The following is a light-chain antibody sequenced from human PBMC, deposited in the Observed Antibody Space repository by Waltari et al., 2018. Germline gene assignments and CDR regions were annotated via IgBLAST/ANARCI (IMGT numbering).Light chain of an antibody. V-gene: IGLV2-14*03. CDR3: SSYTTGSTRYV. J-gene: IGLJ1*01. CDR1: SSDIGAYNF. Sequence: QSALTQPASVSGSPGQSITISCTGTSSDIGAYNFVSCYQKHPGKSPKVMLYDVNNRPSGVSSRFSGSKSGNTASLTISGLQAEDEADYYCSSYTTGSTRYVFGSGTKVTVL. CDR2: DVN.